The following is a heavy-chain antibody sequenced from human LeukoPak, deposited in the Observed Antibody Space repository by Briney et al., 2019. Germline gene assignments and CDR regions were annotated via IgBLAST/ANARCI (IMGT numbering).Heavy chain of an antibody. CDR3: ATSITIFGVVPY. V-gene: IGHV3-30*03. D-gene: IGHD3-3*01. J-gene: IGHJ4*02. Sequence: GGSLRLSCAASGFTFSSYGMHWVRQAPGKGLEWVAVISYDGSNKYYADSVKGRFTISRDNAKNSLYLQMNSLRAEDTAVYYCATSITIFGVVPYWGQGTLVAVSS. CDR2: ISYDGSNK. CDR1: GFTFSSYG.